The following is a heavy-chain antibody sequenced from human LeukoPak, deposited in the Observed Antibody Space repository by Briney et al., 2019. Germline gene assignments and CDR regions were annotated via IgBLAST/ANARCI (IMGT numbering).Heavy chain of an antibody. Sequence: GGSLRLSCAASQFTFSNYWMSWVRQAPGKGLERVAHTSQDGTSIYYVDSVKGRFTISRDNAKNSLYLQMDSLRVEDTAVYYCATTVHGYPDDDFDNWGQGTLVTVSS. CDR2: TSQDGTSI. CDR3: ATTVHGYPDDDFDN. J-gene: IGHJ4*02. CDR1: QFTFSNYW. D-gene: IGHD5-18*01. V-gene: IGHV3-7*01.